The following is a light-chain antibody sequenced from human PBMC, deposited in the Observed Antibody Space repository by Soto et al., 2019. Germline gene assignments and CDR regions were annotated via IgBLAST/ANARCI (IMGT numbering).Light chain of an antibody. CDR1: QSISSW. Sequence: DIQMTQSPSILSASVGDRVTITFRASQSISSWLAWYQQKPGKAPNLLIHKASHLESGVPSRFSGSGSGTEFTLTISSLEPEDFAVYYCQQYNSYWAFGQGTKVDI. J-gene: IGKJ1*01. CDR3: QQYNSYWA. V-gene: IGKV1-5*03. CDR2: KAS.